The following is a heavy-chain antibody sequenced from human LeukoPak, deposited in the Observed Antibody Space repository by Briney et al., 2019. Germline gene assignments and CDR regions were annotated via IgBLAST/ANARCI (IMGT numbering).Heavy chain of an antibody. J-gene: IGHJ4*02. CDR1: GGSISSGSYY. D-gene: IGHD2-8*01. Sequence: SETLSLTCTVSGGSISSGSYYWSWIRQPAGKGLEWIGRIYTSGSTNYNPSLKSRVTISVDTSKNQFSLKLSSVTAADTAVYYCARDNGRYCTNGVCYTSWWYFDYWGQGTLVTVSS. CDR2: IYTSGST. CDR3: ARDNGRYCTNGVCYTSWWYFDY. V-gene: IGHV4-61*02.